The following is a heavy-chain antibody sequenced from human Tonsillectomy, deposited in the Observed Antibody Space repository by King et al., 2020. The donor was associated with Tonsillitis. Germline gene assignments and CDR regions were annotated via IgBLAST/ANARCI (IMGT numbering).Heavy chain of an antibody. CDR1: GGSISSYY. CDR2: IYYSGST. D-gene: IGHD3-22*01. J-gene: IGHJ3*02. Sequence: VQLQESGPGLVKPSETLSLTCTVSGGSISSYYWSWIRQPPGKGLEWIGYIYYSGSTNYNPSLKSRVTISVDTSKNQFSLKLSSVTAADTAVYYCARRVYYYDSSGYPSDAFDIWGQGTMVTVSS. CDR3: ARRVYYYDSSGYPSDAFDI. V-gene: IGHV4-59*01.